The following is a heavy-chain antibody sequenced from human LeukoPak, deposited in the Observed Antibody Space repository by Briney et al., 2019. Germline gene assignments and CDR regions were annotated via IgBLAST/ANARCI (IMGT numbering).Heavy chain of an antibody. J-gene: IGHJ4*02. V-gene: IGHV1-8*01. Sequence: GASVKVSCKASGYTFTSDINWVRQAAGQGLEWMGWMNPNSGNTGYAQKSQGRVSMTRDTSISTAYMELSSLRSEDTAVYYCARGAVGGYCSGGSCYFFDNWGQGTLVTVSS. D-gene: IGHD2-15*01. CDR2: MNPNSGNT. CDR3: ARGAVGGYCSGGSCYFFDN. CDR1: GYTFTSD.